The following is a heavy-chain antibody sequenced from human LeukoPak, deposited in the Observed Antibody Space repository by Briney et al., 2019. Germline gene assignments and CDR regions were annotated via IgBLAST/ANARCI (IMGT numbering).Heavy chain of an antibody. CDR2: INTYNGNT. D-gene: IGHD1-26*01. V-gene: IGHV1-18*01. J-gene: IGHJ4*02. Sequence: GASVKVSFKATGYTFTSYGISWVRQPPGQGLAWMGWINTYNGNTNYAQKLQGRVTMTKDTSTSTDYMDLRSLRSDDTAVYYCARDPSLIVGATISFFDYWGQRTLDSVSS. CDR3: ARDPSLIVGATISFFDY. CDR1: GYTFTSYG.